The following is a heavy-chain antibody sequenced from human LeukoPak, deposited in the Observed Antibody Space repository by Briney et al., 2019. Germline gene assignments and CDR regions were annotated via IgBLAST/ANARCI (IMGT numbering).Heavy chain of an antibody. V-gene: IGHV4-34*01. D-gene: IGHD3-10*01. CDR3: ARRRGLSRGLYYFDY. Sequence: SETLSLTCTVSGGSISSYYWSWIRQPPGKGLEWIGEINHSGSTNYNPSFKSRVTISVDTSKNQFSLKLSSVTAADTAVYYCARRRGLSRGLYYFDYWGQGTLVTVSS. CDR2: INHSGST. J-gene: IGHJ4*02. CDR1: GGSISSYY.